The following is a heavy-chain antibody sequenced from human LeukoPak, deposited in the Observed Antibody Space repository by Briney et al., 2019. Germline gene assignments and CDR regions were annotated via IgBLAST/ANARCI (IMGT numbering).Heavy chain of an antibody. V-gene: IGHV4-61*02. D-gene: IGHD3-22*01. CDR3: AREQWAYRSYYASSGYHDY. J-gene: IGHJ4*02. Sequence: SETLSLTCTVSGGSISSGSYFWSWIRQPAGKGLEWIGRIYTSGSTNYSPSLKSRVTISVDTSRNQFSLNLTSVTAADTAMYYCAREQWAYRSYYASSGYHDYWGQGTMVTVSS. CDR2: IYTSGST. CDR1: GGSISSGSYF.